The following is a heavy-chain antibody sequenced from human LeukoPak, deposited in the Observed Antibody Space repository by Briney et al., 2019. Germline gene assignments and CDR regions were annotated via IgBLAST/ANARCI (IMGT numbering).Heavy chain of an antibody. Sequence: SGPTLVKPTQTLTLTCTFSGFSLSTSGVGVGWIRQPPGKALEWLALIYWNDDKRYSPSLKSRLTITKDTSKNQVVLTMTNMDPVDTATYYCAHRRGLAAAGTAYFDYWGQGTLVTVSS. D-gene: IGHD6-13*01. J-gene: IGHJ4*02. CDR3: AHRRGLAAAGTAYFDY. CDR1: GFSLSTSGVG. CDR2: IYWNDDK. V-gene: IGHV2-5*01.